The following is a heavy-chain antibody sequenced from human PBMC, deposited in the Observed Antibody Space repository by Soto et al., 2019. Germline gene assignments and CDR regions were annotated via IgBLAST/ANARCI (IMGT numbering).Heavy chain of an antibody. Sequence: EVPLLESGGGLVQPGGSLRLSCAASGFTFSSYAMSWVRQSPGKGLEWVSVISGSAGSTYYADSVKGRFTISRDNSKNTLYLEMNSLRAADTAVYYCTKGPIIAEAGNWFDPWGQGTLVTVSS. CDR3: TKGPIIAEAGNWFDP. D-gene: IGHD6-13*01. CDR2: ISGSAGST. J-gene: IGHJ5*02. V-gene: IGHV3-23*01. CDR1: GFTFSSYA.